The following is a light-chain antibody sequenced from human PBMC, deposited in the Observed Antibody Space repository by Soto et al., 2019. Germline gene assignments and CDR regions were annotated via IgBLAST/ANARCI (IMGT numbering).Light chain of an antibody. CDR2: EGS. Sequence: QSALTQPASVSGSPGQSITISCTGSVSDVGSFGPVSWYQQHPGQVLKLIIYEGSRRPSGVSSRFSGSMSGNTASLIISGLQPEDDVAYYCCSYVGARTYVFGTGTKVTVL. CDR1: VSDVGSFGP. V-gene: IGLV2-23*01. CDR3: CSYVGARTYV. J-gene: IGLJ1*01.